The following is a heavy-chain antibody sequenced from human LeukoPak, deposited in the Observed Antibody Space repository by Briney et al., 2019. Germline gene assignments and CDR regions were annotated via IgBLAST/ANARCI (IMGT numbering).Heavy chain of an antibody. J-gene: IGHJ3*02. D-gene: IGHD3-3*01. V-gene: IGHV4-59*01. Sequence: SETLSLTCTVSGGSISSYYWSWIRQPPGKGLEWIGYIYYSGSTNYNPSLKSRVTISVDTSKNQFSLKLSSVTAADTAVYYCASLYYDFWSGTGDAFDIWGQGTMVTVSS. CDR1: GGSISSYY. CDR2: IYYSGST. CDR3: ASLYYDFWSGTGDAFDI.